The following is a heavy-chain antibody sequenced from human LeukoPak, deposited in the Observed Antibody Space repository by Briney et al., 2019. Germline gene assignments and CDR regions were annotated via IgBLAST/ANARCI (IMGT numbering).Heavy chain of an antibody. CDR1: GLSFGFYA. Sequence: PGGSLRLSCAASGLSFGFYAMSWVRQAPGKGLEWVSSISGGGAGTYYADSVRGWFTISRDNSKNTLYLQMDSLRAEDTALYYCAKDFVRYNIQFDYWGQGALVTVSS. J-gene: IGHJ4*02. CDR3: AKDFVRYNIQFDY. D-gene: IGHD1-14*01. V-gene: IGHV3-23*01. CDR2: ISGGGAGT.